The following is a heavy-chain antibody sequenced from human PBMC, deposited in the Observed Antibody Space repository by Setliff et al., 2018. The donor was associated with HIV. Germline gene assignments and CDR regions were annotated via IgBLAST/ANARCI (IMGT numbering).Heavy chain of an antibody. J-gene: IGHJ1*01. Sequence: GVLRLSCTASGFTFRDYSMNWVRQAPGKGLEWVSYLGKSNSRMTYAGSVKGRFTISGDNAKNTLYLQMNSLTYEDTAVYYCARDRTGYSSGWDHFQHWGQGTLVTVSS. CDR1: GFTFRDYS. CDR3: ARDRTGYSSGWDHFQH. D-gene: IGHD6-19*01. V-gene: IGHV3-48*02. CDR2: LGKSNSRM.